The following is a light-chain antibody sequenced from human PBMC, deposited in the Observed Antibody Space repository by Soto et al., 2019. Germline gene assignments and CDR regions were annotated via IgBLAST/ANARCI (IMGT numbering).Light chain of an antibody. CDR3: CSYAGSVV. CDR2: EGS. CDR1: SSDVGSYNL. J-gene: IGLJ2*01. V-gene: IGLV2-23*01. Sequence: QSALTQPASVSGSPGQSITISCTGTSSDVGSYNLVSWYQQHPGKSPKLMLYEGSKRPSGVSNRFSGSKSGNTASLTISGLQADDEADYYCCSYAGSVVFGGGTKLTVL.